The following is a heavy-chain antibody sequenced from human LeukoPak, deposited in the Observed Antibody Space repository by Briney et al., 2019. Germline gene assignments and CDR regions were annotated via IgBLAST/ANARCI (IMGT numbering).Heavy chain of an antibody. V-gene: IGHV4-34*01. CDR1: GGSFSGYY. CDR2: INHSGST. CDR3: ARGDWSSGWYSSFDY. D-gene: IGHD6-19*01. Sequence: SETLSLTCAVYGGSFSGYYWSWIRQPPGKGLEWIGEINHSGSTNYNPSLKSRVTISVDTSKNQFSLRLSSVTAADTAVYYCARGDWSSGWYSSFDYWGQGTLVTVSS. J-gene: IGHJ4*02.